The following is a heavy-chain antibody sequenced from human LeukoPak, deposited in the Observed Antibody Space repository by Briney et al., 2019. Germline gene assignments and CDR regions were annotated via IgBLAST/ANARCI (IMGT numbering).Heavy chain of an antibody. D-gene: IGHD4-11*01. CDR2: MNPNSGNT. V-gene: IGHV1-8*01. J-gene: IGHJ6*02. Sequence: ASVKVSCKASGYTFTSYDINRVRQATGQGLEWMGWMNPNSGNTGYAQKFQGRVTMTRNTPISTAYLELSSLGSDDTAVYFCARDNYPNGMDVWGQGTTVTVSS. CDR3: ARDNYPNGMDV. CDR1: GYTFTSYD.